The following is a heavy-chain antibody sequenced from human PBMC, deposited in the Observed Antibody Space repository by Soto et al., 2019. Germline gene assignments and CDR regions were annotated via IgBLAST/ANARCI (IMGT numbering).Heavy chain of an antibody. V-gene: IGHV3-23*01. D-gene: IGHD2-2*01. CDR1: GFTFSSYA. Sequence: EVQLLESGGGLVQPGGSLRLSCAASGFTFSSYAMSWVRQPPGQGLQWVSTIAGNDAGADFAESVRGRFTISRGNSKNTLYLQMDSLRGEDTAIYYCAKDSLASSTWHLYHFDHWGQVTLVTVSS. CDR2: IAGNDAGA. CDR3: AKDSLASSTWHLYHFDH. J-gene: IGHJ4*02.